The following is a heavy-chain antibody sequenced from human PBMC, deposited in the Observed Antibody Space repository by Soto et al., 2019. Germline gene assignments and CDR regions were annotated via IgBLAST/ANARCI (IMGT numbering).Heavy chain of an antibody. CDR1: GFTFTSNS. D-gene: IGHD2-21*02. Sequence: PGGSLRLSCAASGFTFTSNSMNWVRQAPGKGLEWISYITSSSSTIYYAISVKGRFTISRDNAKNSLYLQMNSMRDDDTADYYCARGRVGTAYFDYWGQGALVTVSS. V-gene: IGHV3-48*02. CDR2: ITSSSSTI. J-gene: IGHJ4*02. CDR3: ARGRVGTAYFDY.